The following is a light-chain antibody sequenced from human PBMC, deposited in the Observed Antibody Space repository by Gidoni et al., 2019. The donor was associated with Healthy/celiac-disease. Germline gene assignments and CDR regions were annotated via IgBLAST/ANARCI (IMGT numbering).Light chain of an antibody. CDR1: SSHIVAGYD. J-gene: IGLJ2*01. CDR3: QSYDSSLSGVV. V-gene: IGLV1-40*01. Sequence: QSVLTQPPSVSGAPGPRVTISCTGSSSHIVAGYDVHWYQQLPGTAPKLLIYGNSNRPAGVPDRFSGSKSGTSASLAITGLQAEDEAYYYCQSYDSSLSGVVFGGGTKLTVL. CDR2: GNS.